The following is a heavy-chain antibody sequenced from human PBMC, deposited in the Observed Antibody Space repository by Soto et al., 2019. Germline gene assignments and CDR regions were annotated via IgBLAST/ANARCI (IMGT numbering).Heavy chain of an antibody. CDR1: GGSISSGGYY. V-gene: IGHV4-31*03. CDR2: IYYSGST. Sequence: SETLSLTCTVSGGSISSGGYYWSWIRQHPGKGLEWIGYIYYSGSTYYNPSLKSRVTISVDTSKNQFSLKLSSVTAADTAVYYCARDPGIAAAGAGIDYWGQGTLVTVSS. CDR3: ARDPGIAAAGAGIDY. D-gene: IGHD6-13*01. J-gene: IGHJ4*02.